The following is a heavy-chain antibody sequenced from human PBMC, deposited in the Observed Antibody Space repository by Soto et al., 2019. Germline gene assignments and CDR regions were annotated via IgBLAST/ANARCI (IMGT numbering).Heavy chain of an antibody. Sequence: EVQLLESGGGLVQPGGSLRLSCAASGFTFSSYAMSWVRQAPGKGLEWVSAISGSGGSTYYADSVKGRFTISRDNSKNTLYLQMHSLRAEDTAVYYCAKTSQSYYYDSSGYYLYYWGQGTLVTVSS. CDR3: AKTSQSYYYDSSGYYLYY. V-gene: IGHV3-23*01. CDR2: ISGSGGST. CDR1: GFTFSSYA. D-gene: IGHD3-22*01. J-gene: IGHJ4*02.